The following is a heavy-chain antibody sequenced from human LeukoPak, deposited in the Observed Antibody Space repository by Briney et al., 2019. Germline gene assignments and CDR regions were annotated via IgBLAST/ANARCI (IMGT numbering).Heavy chain of an antibody. D-gene: IGHD3-3*01. V-gene: IGHV4-61*05. J-gene: IGHJ4*02. CDR2: IYYSGST. CDR1: GGSISSSSYY. CDR3: ARVTFWSGYSLFDY. Sequence: SETLSLTCTVSGGSISSSSYYWGWIRQPPGKGLEWIGYIYYSGSTNYNPSLKSRVTISVDTSKNQFSLKLSSVTAADTAVYYCARVTFWSGYSLFDYWGQGTLVTVSS.